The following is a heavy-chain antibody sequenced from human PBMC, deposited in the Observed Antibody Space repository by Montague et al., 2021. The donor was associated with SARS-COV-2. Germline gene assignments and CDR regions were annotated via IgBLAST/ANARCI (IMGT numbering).Heavy chain of an antibody. CDR1: GFTFSNYD. V-gene: IGHV3-48*03. CDR2: ISTSAYTT. CDR3: TRDYRSIVGDGLDI. J-gene: IGHJ3*02. Sequence: SRRLSCAASGFTFSNYDMNWVRQAPGKGPEWISYISTSAYTTSYAGSVKGRFTISRDNGKNSLYPQMNSLRVEDTAVYYCTRDYRSIVGDGLDIWGQGTKVTVSS. D-gene: IGHD3-16*02.